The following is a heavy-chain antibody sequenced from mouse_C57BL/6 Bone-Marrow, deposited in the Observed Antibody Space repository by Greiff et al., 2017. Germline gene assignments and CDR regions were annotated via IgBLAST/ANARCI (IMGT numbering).Heavy chain of an antibody. CDR2: INPSSGYT. Sequence: QVQLQQSGAELARPGASVKMSCKASGYTFTSYTMHWVKQRPGQGLEWIGYINPSSGYTKYNQKFKDKATLTADKSSSTAYMQLSSLTSEDSAVYYCASWDALYYAMGYWGQRTSVTVSS. V-gene: IGHV1-4*01. D-gene: IGHD4-1*01. J-gene: IGHJ4*01. CDR1: GYTFTSYT. CDR3: ASWDALYYAMGY.